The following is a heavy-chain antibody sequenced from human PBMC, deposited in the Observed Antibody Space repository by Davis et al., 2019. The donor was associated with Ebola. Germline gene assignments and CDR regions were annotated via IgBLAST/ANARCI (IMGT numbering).Heavy chain of an antibody. J-gene: IGHJ6*02. V-gene: IGHV3-30*14. CDR3: ARVPTVTSYYYYGMDV. Sequence: GESLKISCAASGFTFSSYAMHWVRQAPGKGLEWVAVISYDGSNKYYADSVKGRSTISRDNSKNTLYLQMNSLRAEDTAVYYCARVPTVTSYYYYGMDVWGQGTTVTVSS. CDR2: ISYDGSNK. D-gene: IGHD4-17*01. CDR1: GFTFSSYA.